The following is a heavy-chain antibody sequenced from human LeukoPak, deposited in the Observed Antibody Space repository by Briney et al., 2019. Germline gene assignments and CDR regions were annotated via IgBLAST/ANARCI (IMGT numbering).Heavy chain of an antibody. Sequence: GASVKVSCKAAGYTFTSYGISWVRQAPGQGLEWMGWISAYNGNTNYAQKLQGRVTMTTDTSTSTAYMELRSLRYDDTAVYYCAREASYYYDRSGSDYWGQGTLVTVSS. CDR2: ISAYNGNT. CDR3: AREASYYYDRSGSDY. CDR1: GYTFTSYG. J-gene: IGHJ4*02. D-gene: IGHD3-22*01. V-gene: IGHV1-18*01.